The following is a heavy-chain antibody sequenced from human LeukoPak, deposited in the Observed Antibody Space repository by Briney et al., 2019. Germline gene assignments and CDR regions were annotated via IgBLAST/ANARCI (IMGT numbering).Heavy chain of an antibody. CDR1: GFTFSSYG. V-gene: IGHV3-33*06. CDR2: IWYDGSNK. J-gene: IGHJ3*02. CDR3: AKGHQKNAFDI. Sequence: PGRSLRLSCAASGFTFSSYGMHWVRQAPGKGLEWVAVIWYDGSNKYYADSVKGRFTISRDNSKNTLYLQMNSLRAEDTAVYYCAKGHQKNAFDIWGQGTMVTVSS.